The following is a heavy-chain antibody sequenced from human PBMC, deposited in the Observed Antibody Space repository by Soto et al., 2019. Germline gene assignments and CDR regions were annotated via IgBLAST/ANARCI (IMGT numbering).Heavy chain of an antibody. CDR1: GYTFASYF. J-gene: IGHJ4*02. D-gene: IGHD3-16*02. CDR2: INPSSGVT. CDR3: ARTERYDYVWGSYHPFDY. V-gene: IGHV1-46*01. Sequence: GASVKVSCKASGYTFASYFMHWVRQAPGRGLEWMGIINPSSGVTSYPQEFQGRVTMTRDTSTSTVYMELTSLRSEDTAVYYCARTERYDYVWGSYHPFDYWGQGTLVTVSS.